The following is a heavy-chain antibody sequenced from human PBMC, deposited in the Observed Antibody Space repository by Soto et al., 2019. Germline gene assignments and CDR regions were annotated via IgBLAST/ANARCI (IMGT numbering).Heavy chain of an antibody. V-gene: IGHV3-30*03. Sequence: QVQLVESGGGVVQPGRSLRLSCAASGFTFSSYGMHWVRQAPGKGLEWVAVISYDGSNTYYADSVKGRFTISRDNSKNTLYLQMNSLRIEDTAVYYCCKKGPGWYSDWSGYFDYWGQGTLVTVSS. CDR3: CKKGPGWYSDWSGYFDY. J-gene: IGHJ4*02. CDR2: ISYDGSNT. D-gene: IGHD3-9*01. CDR1: GFTFSSYG.